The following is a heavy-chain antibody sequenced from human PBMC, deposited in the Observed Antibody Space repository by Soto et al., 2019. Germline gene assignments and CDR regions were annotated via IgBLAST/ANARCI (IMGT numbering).Heavy chain of an antibody. D-gene: IGHD3-22*01. J-gene: IGHJ4*02. V-gene: IGHV3-15*01. Sequence: GGSLRLSCAASGFTFSNAWMSWVRQAPGKGLEWVGRIKSKTDGGTTDYAAPVKGRFTISRDDSKNTLYLQMNSLKTEDTAVYYCTTKYYYDSSGYYPLFDYWGQGTLVTVSS. CDR2: IKSKTDGGTT. CDR3: TTKYYYDSSGYYPLFDY. CDR1: GFTFSNAW.